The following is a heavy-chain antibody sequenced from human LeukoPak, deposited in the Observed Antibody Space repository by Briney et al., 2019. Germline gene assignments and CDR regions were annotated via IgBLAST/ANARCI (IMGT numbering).Heavy chain of an antibody. D-gene: IGHD3-10*01. CDR3: AKESITMVRGVTCSYDY. Sequence: GGSLRLSCAVSGFTFTSYSMNWVRQAPGRGLEWVSSISSSRTYIYYADSVKGRFTISRDSSKNTLYLQMNSLRPEDTAIYYCAKESITMVRGVTCSYDYWGQGTLVTVSS. J-gene: IGHJ4*02. CDR1: GFTFTSYS. V-gene: IGHV3-21*04. CDR2: ISSSRTYI.